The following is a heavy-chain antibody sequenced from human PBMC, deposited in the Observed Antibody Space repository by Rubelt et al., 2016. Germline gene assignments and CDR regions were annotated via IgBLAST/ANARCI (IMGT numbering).Heavy chain of an antibody. J-gene: IGHJ6*02. Sequence: QVQLQQWGAGLLKPSETLSLTCAVYGGSFSGYYWSWIRQPPGKGLEWIGSIYYSGNTYYNPSLKSRFTIAVDTAKNQFSRKLSSVTAADTAVYDCARHREFGSSAPLVDVWGQGTTVTVSS. CDR2: IYYSGNT. D-gene: IGHD6-6*01. V-gene: IGHV4-34*01. CDR1: GGSFSGYY. CDR3: ARHREFGSSAPLVDV.